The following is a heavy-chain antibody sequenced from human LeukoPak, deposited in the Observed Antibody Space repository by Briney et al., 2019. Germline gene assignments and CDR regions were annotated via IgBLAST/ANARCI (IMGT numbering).Heavy chain of an antibody. J-gene: IGHJ4*02. D-gene: IGHD1-26*01. Sequence: GGSLRLSCAASGFTFSSYAMSWVRQAPGKGLERVSGIDSSGGVTYYAESVRGRFTISRDNSKNTLYLQMNDLRAEDTAVYYCAKASWAGVTTTYFAYWAQGILVTVSS. CDR3: AKASWAGVTTTYFAY. CDR2: IDSSGGVT. V-gene: IGHV3-23*05. CDR1: GFTFSSYA.